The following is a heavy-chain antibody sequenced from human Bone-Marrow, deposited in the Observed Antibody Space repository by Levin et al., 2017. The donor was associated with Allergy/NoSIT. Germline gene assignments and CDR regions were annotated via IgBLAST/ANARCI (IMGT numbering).Heavy chain of an antibody. CDR2: FYQSGST. J-gene: IGHJ4*02. Sequence: SETLSLTCAVSGGSISSGGYSWSWIRQPPGKGLEWIGYFYQSGSTYYNPALKSRVIISEDRSKNQFSLKLSSVTAADTAVYYCARGGNPEAWYYFDYWGLGTLVTVSS. V-gene: IGHV4-30-2*01. CDR1: GGSISSGGYS. D-gene: IGHD4-23*01. CDR3: ARGGNPEAWYYFDY.